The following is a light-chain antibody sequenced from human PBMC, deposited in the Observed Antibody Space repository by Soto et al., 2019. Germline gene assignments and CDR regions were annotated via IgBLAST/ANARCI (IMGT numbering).Light chain of an antibody. J-gene: IGLJ2*01. CDR3: QSSDRSLSGSL. CDR2: GNT. CDR1: GSNIGAGFD. V-gene: IGLV1-40*01. Sequence: QSVLTQPPSVSGAPGQRVTISCTGSGSNIGAGFDVHWYQQLPGTAPKLLIYGNTNRPSGVPDRFSGSKSDTSASLAITGPQAEDEGDYYCQSSDRSLSGSLFGGGTKLTVL.